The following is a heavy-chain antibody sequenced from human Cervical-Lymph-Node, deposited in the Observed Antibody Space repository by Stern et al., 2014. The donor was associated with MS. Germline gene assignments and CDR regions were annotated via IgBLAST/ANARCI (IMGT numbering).Heavy chain of an antibody. CDR2: INPSGGST. V-gene: IGHV1-46*01. Sequence: QLVESGAEVKKPGASVKVSCKASGYTFSSHYMHWGRQAPGQGLEWMGIINPSGGSTSHAQKFQGRVTMTRDTSTSTVYMELSSLRSEDTAVYYCAREVAGHRLGMMDVWGQGTTVTVSS. CDR3: AREVAGHRLGMMDV. CDR1: GYTFSSHY. J-gene: IGHJ6*02. D-gene: IGHD6-19*01.